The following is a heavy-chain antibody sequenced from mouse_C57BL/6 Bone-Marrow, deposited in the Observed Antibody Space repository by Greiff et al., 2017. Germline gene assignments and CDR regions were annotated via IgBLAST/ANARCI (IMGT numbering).Heavy chain of an antibody. D-gene: IGHD2-3*01. Sequence: VQLQQPGAELVRPGSSVKLSCKASGYTFTSYWMDWVKQRPGQGLEWIGNIYPSDSETHYNQKFKDKATLTVDKSSSTAYMQLSSLTSEDSAVYYCARKGWLPYARDYWGQGTSVTVSS. CDR1: GYTFTSYW. CDR3: ARKGWLPYARDY. V-gene: IGHV1-61*01. CDR2: IYPSDSET. J-gene: IGHJ4*01.